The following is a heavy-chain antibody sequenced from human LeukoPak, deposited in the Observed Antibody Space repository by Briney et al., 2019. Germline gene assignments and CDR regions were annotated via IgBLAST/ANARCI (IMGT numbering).Heavy chain of an antibody. D-gene: IGHD5-18*01. J-gene: IGHJ4*02. CDR2: ISAYNGNT. V-gene: IGHV1-18*01. CDR1: GGTFSSYA. CDR3: ARVKDPQLWQIDY. Sequence: ASVKVSCKASGGTFSSYAISWVRQAPGQGLEWMGWISAYNGNTNYAQKLQGRVTMTTDTSTSTAYMELRSLRSDDTAVYYCARVKDPQLWQIDYWGQGTLVTVSS.